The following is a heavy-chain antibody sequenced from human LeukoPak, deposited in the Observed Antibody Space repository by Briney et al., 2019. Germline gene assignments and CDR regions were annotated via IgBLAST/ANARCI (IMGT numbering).Heavy chain of an antibody. CDR2: IQYDGRNK. J-gene: IGHJ6*03. Sequence: GGSLRLSCAASGFTFSCYAMLWVRQAPGKGLEWVAFIQYDGRNKCCADSVKGRFTVSRDNSKNTLYLQMNSLRVEDTAIYYCATDKNDTGDYSSMDVWGKGTTVTVSS. D-gene: IGHD1-14*01. V-gene: IGHV3-30*02. CDR1: GFTFSCYA. CDR3: ATDKNDTGDYSSMDV.